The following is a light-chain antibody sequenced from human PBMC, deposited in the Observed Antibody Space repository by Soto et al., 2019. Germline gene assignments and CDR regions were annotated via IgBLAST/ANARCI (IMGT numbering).Light chain of an antibody. J-gene: IGLJ1*01. CDR3: SSYTSSSIDDV. V-gene: IGLV2-14*01. Sequence: QSALTQPASVSGSPGQSITISCTGTSSDVGGYNYVSWYQQHPGKAPKLMIYEVSNRPSGVPNRFSGSKSGNTASLTISGLQAEDEADYYCSSYTSSSIDDVFGTGTKLTVL. CDR2: EVS. CDR1: SSDVGGYNY.